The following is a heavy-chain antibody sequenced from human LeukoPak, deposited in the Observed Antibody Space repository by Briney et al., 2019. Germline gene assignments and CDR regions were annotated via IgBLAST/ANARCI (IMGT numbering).Heavy chain of an antibody. Sequence: GGSLRLSCLASGFTFSRYGFHWVRQAPGKGPEWVAGVTYDRRAEFYADSVRGRFTLSRDNYKNAVYLQMNSLRTEDTAVYYCARDLGFGAPDDSWGQGTLVTVSS. D-gene: IGHD3-10*01. CDR1: GFTFSRYG. V-gene: IGHV3-30*03. CDR2: VTYDRRAE. CDR3: ARDLGFGAPDDS. J-gene: IGHJ4*02.